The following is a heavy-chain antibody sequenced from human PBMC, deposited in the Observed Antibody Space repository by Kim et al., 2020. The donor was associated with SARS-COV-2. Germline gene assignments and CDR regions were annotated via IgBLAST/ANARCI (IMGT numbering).Heavy chain of an antibody. V-gene: IGHV4-39*07. Sequence: SETLSLTCTVSGGSISSSSYYWGWIRQPPGKGLEWIGSIYYSGSTYYNPSLKSRVTISVDTSKNQFSLKLSSVTAADTAVYYCAREGAQYDILTGYSPYYFDYWGQGTLVTVSS. CDR2: IYYSGST. J-gene: IGHJ4*02. CDR3: AREGAQYDILTGYSPYYFDY. CDR1: GGSISSSSYY. D-gene: IGHD3-9*01.